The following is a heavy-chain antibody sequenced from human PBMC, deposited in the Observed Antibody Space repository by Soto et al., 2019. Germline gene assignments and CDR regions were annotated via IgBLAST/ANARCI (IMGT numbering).Heavy chain of an antibody. CDR1: GGTFSSYA. CDR3: ARDYAREVLRFLEWFPTYNWFDP. V-gene: IGHV1-69*13. Sequence: SVKVSCKASGGTFSSYAISWVRQAPGQGLEWMGGIIPIFGTANYAQKFQGRVTITADESTSTAYMELSSLRSEDTAVYYCARDYAREVLRFLEWFPTYNWFDPWGQGTLVTVSS. D-gene: IGHD3-3*01. J-gene: IGHJ5*02. CDR2: IIPIFGTA.